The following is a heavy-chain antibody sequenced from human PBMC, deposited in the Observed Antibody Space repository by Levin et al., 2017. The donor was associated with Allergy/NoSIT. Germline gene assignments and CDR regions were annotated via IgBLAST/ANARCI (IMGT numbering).Heavy chain of an antibody. V-gene: IGHV1-18*01. CDR2: ISAYNGNT. D-gene: IGHD2-15*01. CDR1: GYTFSSYG. CDR3: ARASGAGYCSGGSCSGDAFDI. Sequence: GESLKISCKASGYTFSSYGISWVRQAPGQGLEWMGWISAYNGNTNYAQKLQGRVTMTTDTSTRTAYMELRSLRSDDTAVYYCARASGAGYCSGGSCSGDAFDIWGQGTMVTVSS. J-gene: IGHJ3*02.